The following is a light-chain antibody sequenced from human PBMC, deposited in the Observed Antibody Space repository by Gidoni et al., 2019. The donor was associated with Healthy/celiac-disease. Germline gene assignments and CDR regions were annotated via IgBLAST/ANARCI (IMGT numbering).Light chain of an antibody. V-gene: IGKV1-39*01. CDR2: AAS. CDR1: QSISSY. J-gene: IGKJ1*01. Sequence: IQMTHSPPSLSPSVGDRVTITCRASQSISSYVNWYQQKPGKATKLLIYAASSVQSGVPSTFSGSGSGTDFTLTISSLQPEDFATYYCQQSYSTPRTFGQXTKVEIK. CDR3: QQSYSTPRT.